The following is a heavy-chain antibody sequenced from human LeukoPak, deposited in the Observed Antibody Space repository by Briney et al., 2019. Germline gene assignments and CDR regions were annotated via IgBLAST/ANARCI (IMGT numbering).Heavy chain of an antibody. Sequence: PGGSLRLSCAASGFTFSSYGMHWVRQAPGKGLEWVSYISSGSSSIHYADSVKGRFTISRDNAKNSLYLQMNSLRAEDTAVYYCARDRASYSRWLVVTSGYWGQGTLVTVSS. CDR1: GFTFSSYG. V-gene: IGHV3-48*01. D-gene: IGHD6-19*01. CDR3: ARDRASYSRWLVVTSGY. CDR2: ISSGSSSI. J-gene: IGHJ4*02.